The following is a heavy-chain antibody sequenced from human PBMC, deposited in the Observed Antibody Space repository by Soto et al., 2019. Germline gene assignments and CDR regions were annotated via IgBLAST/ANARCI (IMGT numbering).Heavy chain of an antibody. V-gene: IGHV3-21*01. CDR2: ISSSSSYI. J-gene: IGHJ6*03. CDR3: ASAGSGSYPYYYYYYYMAV. D-gene: IGHD3-10*01. Sequence: GGSLRLSCAASGFTFSSYSMNWVRQAPEKGLEWVSSISSSSSYIYYADSVKGRFTISRDNAKNSLYLQMNSLRAEDTAVYYCASAGSGSYPYYYYYYYMAVWGKGTSVTVSS. CDR1: GFTFSSYS.